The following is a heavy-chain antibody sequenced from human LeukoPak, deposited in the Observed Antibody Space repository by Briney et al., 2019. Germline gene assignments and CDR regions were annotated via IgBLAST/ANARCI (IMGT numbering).Heavy chain of an antibody. J-gene: IGHJ4*02. CDR3: AKSQTSYDSSAYYYPHY. D-gene: IGHD3-22*01. Sequence: GGSLRLSCAASGFTFSSYAMSWVRQAPGKGLEWVSTISGSGSTTYYADAVRGRFTISRDNSKNTLYLQMNSLRAEDTAVYYCAKSQTSYDSSAYYYPHYWGQGTLVTVSS. V-gene: IGHV3-23*01. CDR2: ISGSGSTT. CDR1: GFTFSSYA.